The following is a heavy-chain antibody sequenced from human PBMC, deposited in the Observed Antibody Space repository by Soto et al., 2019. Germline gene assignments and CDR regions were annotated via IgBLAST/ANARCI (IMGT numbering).Heavy chain of an antibody. CDR2: VSFDASNK. Sequence: QVHLVASGGGVVQPGKSLRLSCAASGFTFSRFAINWVRPTPGKGLEWEAVVSFDASNKMYADSLNGRFTICRVYFRNMVCLQMSSLIAEVTAIYYCARGAENNFWSGFPDYWGQGTLVTVCS. J-gene: IGHJ4*02. V-gene: IGHV3-30-3*01. CDR1: GFTFSRFA. D-gene: IGHD3-3*01. CDR3: ARGAENNFWSGFPDY.